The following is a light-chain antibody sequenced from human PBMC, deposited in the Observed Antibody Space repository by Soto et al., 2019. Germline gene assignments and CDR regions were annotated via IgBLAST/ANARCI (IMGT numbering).Light chain of an antibody. Sequence: DIVMTQSPDSLAVSLGERATINCKSSQSVLYTPDNKNYLAWYQQKSGQPPKLLVYWASTRESGVPDRFSGSGSGTDFTLTISSLQAEDVAVYFCQQYYTTPQTFGQGTKVEIK. CDR3: QQYYTTPQT. CDR2: WAS. CDR1: QSVLYTPDNKNY. V-gene: IGKV4-1*01. J-gene: IGKJ1*01.